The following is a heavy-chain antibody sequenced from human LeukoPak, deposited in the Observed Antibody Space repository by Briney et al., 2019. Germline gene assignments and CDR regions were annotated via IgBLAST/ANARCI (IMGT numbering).Heavy chain of an antibody. V-gene: IGHV4-59*01. CDR3: ATKKSYYDSSGNYWYFDL. J-gene: IGHJ2*01. CDR1: GDSISSYY. CDR2: IYYSGSA. Sequence: PSETLSLTCTVSGDSISSYYWSWIRQPPGKGLEWIGYIYYSGSANYNPSLKSRVTISVDTSKNQFSLKLSSVTAADTAVYYCATKKSYYDSSGNYWYFDLWGRGTLVTVSS. D-gene: IGHD3-22*01.